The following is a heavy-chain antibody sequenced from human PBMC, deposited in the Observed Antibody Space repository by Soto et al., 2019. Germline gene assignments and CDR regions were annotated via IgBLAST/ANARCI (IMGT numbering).Heavy chain of an antibody. CDR3: AIEGAQLLYLDY. V-gene: IGHV3-7*01. Sequence: PGGSLRLSCAASGFTFSSYWMSWVRQAPGKGLEWVANIKQDGSEKYYVDSVKGRFTISRDNAKNSLYLQMNSLRAEDAAVYYCAIEGAQLLYLDYWVQGTLVTDSS. CDR2: IKQDGSEK. J-gene: IGHJ4*02. D-gene: IGHD2-2*01. CDR1: GFTFSSYW.